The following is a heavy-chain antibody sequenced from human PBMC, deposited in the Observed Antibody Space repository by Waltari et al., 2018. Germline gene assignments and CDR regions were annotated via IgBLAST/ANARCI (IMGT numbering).Heavy chain of an antibody. Sequence: QVQLVQSGAEVKKPGSSVKVSCKASGGPFSSYAISWVRPAPGQGLEWMGGIIPILGIANYGQKFQGRVTITADKSTSTAYMELSSLRSEDTAVYYCAKDSSGWYGWFDPWGQGTLVTVSS. CDR3: AKDSSGWYGWFDP. J-gene: IGHJ5*02. CDR1: GGPFSSYA. V-gene: IGHV1-69*10. CDR2: IIPILGIA. D-gene: IGHD6-19*01.